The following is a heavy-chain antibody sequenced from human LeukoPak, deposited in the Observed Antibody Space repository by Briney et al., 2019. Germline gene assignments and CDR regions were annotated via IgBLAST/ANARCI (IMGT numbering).Heavy chain of an antibody. CDR2: INPSGDGT. J-gene: IGHJ5*02. Sequence: ASVKVSCKASGHTFTTHYVHLVRQAPGQGLEWMGVINPSGDGTNYPQRFQDRVTLTKDTSTNTVYMELSSLRSEDTAIYYCAKETPNTGWFDPWGQGTLVTVSS. D-gene: IGHD2-2*02. CDR3: AKETPNTGWFDP. V-gene: IGHV1-46*01. CDR1: GHTFTTHY.